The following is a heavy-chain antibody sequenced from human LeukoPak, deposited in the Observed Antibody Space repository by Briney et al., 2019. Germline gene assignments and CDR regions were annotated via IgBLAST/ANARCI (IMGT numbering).Heavy chain of an antibody. D-gene: IGHD6-13*01. V-gene: IGHV1-2*06. Sequence: ASVKVSCKASGYTFTGYYMHWVRQAPGQGLEWMGRINPNSGGTNYAQKFQGRVTMTRDTSISTAYMELSRLRSDDTAVYYCARGSLLVYSSSWFFDYWGQGTLVTVSS. J-gene: IGHJ4*02. CDR3: ARGSLLVYSSSWFFDY. CDR1: GYTFTGYY. CDR2: INPNSGGT.